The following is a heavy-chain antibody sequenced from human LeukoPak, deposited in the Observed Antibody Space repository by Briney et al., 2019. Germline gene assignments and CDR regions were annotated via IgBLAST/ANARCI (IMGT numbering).Heavy chain of an antibody. CDR2: INHSGST. Sequence: SETLSLTCTVYGGSFSGYYWSWIRQPPGKGLEWIGEINHSGSTNYNPSLKSRLTISVDTSKNQFSLKLSSVTAADTAVYYCARTTVTKFDAFDYWGQGTLVTVSS. V-gene: IGHV4-34*01. D-gene: IGHD4-17*01. CDR3: ARTTVTKFDAFDY. CDR1: GGSFSGYY. J-gene: IGHJ4*02.